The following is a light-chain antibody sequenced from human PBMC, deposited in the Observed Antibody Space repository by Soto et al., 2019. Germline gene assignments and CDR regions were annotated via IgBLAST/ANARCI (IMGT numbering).Light chain of an antibody. CDR2: LGS. J-gene: IGKJ4*01. CDR1: QSLLHSNGYNY. Sequence: DIVMTQSPLSLPVTPGEPASISCRSSQSLLHSNGYNYLDWYLQKPGQSPQLLIYLGSNRASGVPDRFSGSGSGTDFTLEISRVEAEDVGVYYCMQALQTPTTFGGGTKVEIK. V-gene: IGKV2-28*01. CDR3: MQALQTPTT.